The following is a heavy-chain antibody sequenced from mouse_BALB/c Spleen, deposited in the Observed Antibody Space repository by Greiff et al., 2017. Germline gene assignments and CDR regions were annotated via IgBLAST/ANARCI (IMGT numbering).Heavy chain of an antibody. J-gene: IGHJ4*01. Sequence: EVKVEESGGGLVKPGGSLKLSCAASGFTFSSYTMSWVRQTPEKRLEWVATISSGGSYTYYPDSVKGRFTISRDNAKNTLYLQMSSLKSEDTAMYYCTREDGYYAMDYWGQGTSVTVSS. CDR1: GFTFSSYT. CDR2: ISSGGSYT. CDR3: TREDGYYAMDY. V-gene: IGHV5-6-4*01. D-gene: IGHD2-3*01.